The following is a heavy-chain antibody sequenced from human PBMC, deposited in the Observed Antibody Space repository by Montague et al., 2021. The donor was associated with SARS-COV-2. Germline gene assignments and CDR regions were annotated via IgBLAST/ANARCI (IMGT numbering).Heavy chain of an antibody. J-gene: IGHJ1*01. CDR3: AHRIQNLNGFQX. Sequence: PALVKPTQTLTLTCSFSGFSLSTSAVGVSWIRQPPGKALEWLAVIYWNDDKYYDPSLNSRLTITKDTSKNQVVLTMTSMDPVDTATYYCAHRIQNLNGFQXWGQGTLVTVSS. D-gene: IGHD2-8*01. CDR2: IYWNDDK. CDR1: GFSLSTSAVG. V-gene: IGHV2-5*01.